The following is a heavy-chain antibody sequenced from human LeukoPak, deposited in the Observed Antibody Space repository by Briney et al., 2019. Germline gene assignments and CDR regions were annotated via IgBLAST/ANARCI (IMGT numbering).Heavy chain of an antibody. J-gene: IGHJ4*02. CDR2: IYYSGST. CDR3: ARHCIRSWFGEFHYYFDY. D-gene: IGHD3-10*01. CDR1: GGSVSSTTHY. V-gene: IGHV4-39*01. Sequence: KPSETLSLTCTVSGGSVSSTTHYWGWIRQPPGKGLEWIGYIYYSGSTYYNPPLKSRVTISVDTSKNQFSLKLSSVTAAETAVYYCARHCIRSWFGEFHYYFDYWGQGTLVTVSS.